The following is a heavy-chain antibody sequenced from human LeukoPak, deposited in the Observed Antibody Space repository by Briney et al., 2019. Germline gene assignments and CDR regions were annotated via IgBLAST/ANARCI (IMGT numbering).Heavy chain of an antibody. J-gene: IGHJ4*02. CDR1: GFTFDDYA. V-gene: IGHV3-43D*03. CDR2: ISWDGGAT. Sequence: GSLRLSCAASGFTFDDYAMHWVRQAPGKGLEWVSLISWDGGATYYADSVKGRFTISRDNSKNSLFLQMNSLRAQDTALYYCAKDASSGWYIDYWGQGTLVTVSS. CDR3: AKDASSGWYIDY. D-gene: IGHD6-19*01.